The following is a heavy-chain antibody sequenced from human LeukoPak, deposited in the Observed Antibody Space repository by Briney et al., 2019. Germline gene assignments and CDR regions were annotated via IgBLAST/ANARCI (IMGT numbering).Heavy chain of an antibody. V-gene: IGHV1-69*13. CDR2: IIPIFGTA. CDR3: ARVGLRYFLPPPDV. D-gene: IGHD3-9*01. Sequence: GASVKVSCKASGGTFSSYAISWVRQAPGQGLEWMGGIIPIFGTANYAQKFQGRVTITADESTSTAYMELSSLRSEDTAVYYCARVGLRYFLPPPDVWGQGTTVTVSS. CDR1: GGTFSSYA. J-gene: IGHJ6*02.